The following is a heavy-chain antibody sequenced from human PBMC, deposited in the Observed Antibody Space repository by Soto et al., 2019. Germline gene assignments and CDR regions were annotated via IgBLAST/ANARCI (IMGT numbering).Heavy chain of an antibody. CDR1: GFTFSSYI. D-gene: IGHD6-13*01. V-gene: IGHV3-21*01. CDR3: ARPVSSSRGVYFQH. J-gene: IGHJ1*01. Sequence: GGSLRLSCAASGFTFSSYIMNWVRQALGKGLEWVSSIRSSSIYIYYADSVKGRFTISRDNAKNSLYLQMNSLRAEDTAVYYCARPVSSSRGVYFQHWGKCTMVAVSS. CDR2: IRSSSIYI.